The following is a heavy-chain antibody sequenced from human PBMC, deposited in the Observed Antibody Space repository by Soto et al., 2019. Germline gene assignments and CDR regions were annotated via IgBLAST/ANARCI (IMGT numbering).Heavy chain of an antibody. D-gene: IGHD2-15*01. Sequence: QITLKESGPTLVKPTQTLTLTCTFSGFSLSTSGVGVGWIRQPPGKALEWLALIYWDDDKRYSPSLKSRLTITKYTSKKQVVITMTNLDTVDTATYYCAHTGRAVVVVAATYFDYWGQGTLVTVSS. V-gene: IGHV2-5*02. CDR3: AHTGRAVVVVAATYFDY. J-gene: IGHJ4*02. CDR2: IYWDDDK. CDR1: GFSLSTSGVG.